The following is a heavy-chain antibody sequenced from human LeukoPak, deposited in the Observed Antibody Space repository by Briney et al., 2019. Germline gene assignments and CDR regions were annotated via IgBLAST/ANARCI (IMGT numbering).Heavy chain of an antibody. J-gene: IGHJ3*02. CDR2: IYYSGST. CDR1: GGSISSSNYY. CDR3: ARQSLWTNYYDSSGAFDI. D-gene: IGHD3-22*01. V-gene: IGHV4-39*01. Sequence: PSETLSLTCTVSGGSISSSNYYWGWIRQPPGKGLEWIGSIYYSGSTYYNPSLKSRVTISVDTSKNQFSLKLSSVTAADTAVYYCARQSLWTNYYDSSGAFDIWGQGTMVTVSS.